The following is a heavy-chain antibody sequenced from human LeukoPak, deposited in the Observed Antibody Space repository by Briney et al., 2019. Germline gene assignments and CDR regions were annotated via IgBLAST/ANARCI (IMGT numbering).Heavy chain of an antibody. Sequence: SETLSLTCAVYGGSSSGYYWSWIRQPPGKGLEWIGEINHSGSTNYNPSLKSRVTISVDTSKNQFSLKLSSVTAADTAVYYCARGLGVWLYLSRHDAFDIWGQGTMVTVSS. V-gene: IGHV4-34*01. D-gene: IGHD3-22*01. CDR3: ARGLGVWLYLSRHDAFDI. J-gene: IGHJ3*02. CDR1: GGSSSGYY. CDR2: INHSGST.